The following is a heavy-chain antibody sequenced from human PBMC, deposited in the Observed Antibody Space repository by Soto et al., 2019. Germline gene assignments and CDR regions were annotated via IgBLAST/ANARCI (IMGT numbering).Heavy chain of an antibody. CDR1: GVTVNSNF. D-gene: IGHD3-10*01. Sequence: AGSLRLSCAVSGVTVNSNFMSWVRQAPGKGLEWVSVIFSGGNADYADSVKGRFIMSRDISKNTLYLQMNSLRAEDTAVYFCVKEFRGAFDYWGQGTLVTVSS. CDR3: VKEFRGAFDY. J-gene: IGHJ4*02. CDR2: IFSGGNA. V-gene: IGHV3-53*01.